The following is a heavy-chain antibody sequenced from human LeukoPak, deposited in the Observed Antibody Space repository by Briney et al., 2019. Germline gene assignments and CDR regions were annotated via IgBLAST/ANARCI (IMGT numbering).Heavy chain of an antibody. Sequence: GGSLRLSYAAPGFTFSSYAMSWVRQAPGKGLEWVSAISGSGGSTYYADSVKGRFTISRDNSKNTLYLQMNSLRAEDTAVYYCAKEKQRRRGYYYYYMDVWGKGTTVTVSS. V-gene: IGHV3-23*01. J-gene: IGHJ6*03. D-gene: IGHD6-25*01. CDR3: AKEKQRRRGYYYYYMDV. CDR1: GFTFSSYA. CDR2: ISGSGGST.